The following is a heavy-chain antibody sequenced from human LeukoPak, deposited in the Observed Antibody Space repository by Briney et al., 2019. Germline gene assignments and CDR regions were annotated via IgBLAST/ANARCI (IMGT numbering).Heavy chain of an antibody. V-gene: IGHV3-30*04. CDR2: ISYDGSNK. J-gene: IGHJ4*02. CDR1: GFTFSSYA. D-gene: IGHD2-2*01. CDR3: ARDQVPAAMLGPDY. Sequence: GGSLRVSCAASGFTFSSYAMHWVRRAPGKGLEWGAVISYDGSNKYYADSVKGRFTISRDNSKNTLYLQMNSLRAEDTAVYYCARDQVPAAMLGPDYWGQGTLVTVSS.